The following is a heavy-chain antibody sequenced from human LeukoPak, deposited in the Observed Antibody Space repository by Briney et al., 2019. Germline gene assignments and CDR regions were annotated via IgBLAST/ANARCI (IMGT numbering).Heavy chain of an antibody. J-gene: IGHJ3*02. CDR3: ARWSGYCSGGSCYPSNGAFDI. V-gene: IGHV4-34*01. D-gene: IGHD2-15*01. Sequence: SETLSLTCAVYGESFSDFYWNWIRQPPGKGLEWIGEINHSGSANYNPSLESRVTMSVDTSKNQFSLKLSSVTAADTAVYYCARWSGYCSGGSCYPSNGAFDIWGQGTMVTVSS. CDR2: INHSGSA. CDR1: GESFSDFY.